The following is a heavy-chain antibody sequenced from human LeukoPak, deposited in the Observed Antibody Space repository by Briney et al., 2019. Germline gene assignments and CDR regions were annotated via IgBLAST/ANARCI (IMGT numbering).Heavy chain of an antibody. CDR3: ARDRGSGSSAGYYLDS. Sequence: QPGGSLRLSCSPSGFTFSGYGMHWVRQAPGKGLEWVAFIWYDGSNQYYADSVKGRFTISRDNSRSALYLEMNSLRAEDTAVYYCARDRGSGSSAGYYLDSWGQGTLVTVAS. V-gene: IGHV3-33*01. CDR2: IWYDGSNQ. J-gene: IGHJ4*02. D-gene: IGHD6-6*01. CDR1: GFTFSGYG.